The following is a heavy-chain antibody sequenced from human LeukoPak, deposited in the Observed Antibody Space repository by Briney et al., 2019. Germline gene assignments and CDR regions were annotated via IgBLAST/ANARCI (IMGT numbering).Heavy chain of an antibody. D-gene: IGHD2-2*01. V-gene: IGHV3-30*03. CDR3: AREPDIVVVPAASLDY. CDR1: GFSFSSYG. CDR2: ISYDGSNK. J-gene: IGHJ4*02. Sequence: SGGSLRLSCAVSGFSFSSYGMHWVRQAPGKGLEWVAVISYDGSNKYYADSVKGRFTISRDNSKNTLYLQMNSLRAEDTAVYYCAREPDIVVVPAASLDYWGQGTLVTVSS.